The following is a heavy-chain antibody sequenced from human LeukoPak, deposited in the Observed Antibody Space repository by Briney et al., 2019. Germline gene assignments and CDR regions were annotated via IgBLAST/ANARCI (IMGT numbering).Heavy chain of an antibody. Sequence: PGGSLRLSCAASGFTFSSYWMSWVCQAPGKGLEWVANIKQDGSEKYYVDSVKGRFTISRDNAKNSLYLQMNSLRAEDTAVYYCATSYGDYLFDYWGQGTLVTVSS. V-gene: IGHV3-7*02. CDR3: ATSYGDYLFDY. CDR2: IKQDGSEK. CDR1: GFTFSSYW. J-gene: IGHJ4*02. D-gene: IGHD4-17*01.